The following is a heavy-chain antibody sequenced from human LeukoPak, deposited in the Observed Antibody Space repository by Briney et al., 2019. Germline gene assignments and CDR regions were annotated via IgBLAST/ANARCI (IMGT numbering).Heavy chain of an antibody. Sequence: LPGGSLRLSCAASGFTFSSYGMHWVRQAPGKGLEWVAVISYDGSNKYYADSVKGRFTISRDNSKNTLYLQMNSLRAEDTAVYYCAKAVAGYFDYWGQGTLDTVSS. D-gene: IGHD6-19*01. J-gene: IGHJ4*02. CDR2: ISYDGSNK. CDR1: GFTFSSYG. V-gene: IGHV3-30*18. CDR3: AKAVAGYFDY.